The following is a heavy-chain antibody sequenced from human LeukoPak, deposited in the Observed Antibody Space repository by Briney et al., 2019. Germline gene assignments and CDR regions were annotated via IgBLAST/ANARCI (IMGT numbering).Heavy chain of an antibody. D-gene: IGHD1-1*01. Sequence: GGSLRLSCAASGFTFSDNYMTWARQARGKGLEWLSYISGNGGVIQHADSVKGRFTISRDNAKNLLYLQMDSLRVEDTAIYYCARDPRTVRIWGQGTLVAVSS. CDR1: GFTFSDNY. CDR2: ISGNGGVI. V-gene: IGHV3-11*04. J-gene: IGHJ4*02. CDR3: ARDPRTVRI.